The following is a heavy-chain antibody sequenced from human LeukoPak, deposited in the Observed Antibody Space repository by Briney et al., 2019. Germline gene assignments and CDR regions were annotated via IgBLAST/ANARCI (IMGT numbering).Heavy chain of an antibody. V-gene: IGHV3-23*01. CDR3: ARLQVGGWYPSHYYYMDV. CDR2: LRHSGGST. J-gene: IGHJ6*03. CDR1: GFTYRDYA. D-gene: IGHD6-19*01. Sequence: PGGSLRLSCAASGFTYRDYAMTSVRQAPGKGLEWVSGLRHSGGSTWYADSVKGRFTISRDNSNNTLYLQMNTLRAEDTAIYYCARLQVGGWYPSHYYYMDVWGKGTAVTVSS.